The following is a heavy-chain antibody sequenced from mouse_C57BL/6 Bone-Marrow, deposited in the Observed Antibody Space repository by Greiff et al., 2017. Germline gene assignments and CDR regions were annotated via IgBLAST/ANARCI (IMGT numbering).Heavy chain of an antibody. Sequence: EVKVEESGGGLVKPGGSLKLSCAASGFTFSSYAMSWVRQTPEKRLAWVATISDGGSYTYYPDNVKGRFTISRDNAKNNLYLQMSHLKSEDTAMYYCEALDYWGQGTTLTVSS. J-gene: IGHJ2*01. CDR1: GFTFSSYA. CDR2: ISDGGSYT. V-gene: IGHV5-4*03. D-gene: IGHD3-2*02. CDR3: EALDY.